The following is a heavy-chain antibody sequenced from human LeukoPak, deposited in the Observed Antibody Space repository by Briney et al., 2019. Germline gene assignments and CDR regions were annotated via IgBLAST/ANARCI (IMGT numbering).Heavy chain of an antibody. CDR3: ATYSSSWEDYYYYYGMDV. Sequence: SVKVSCKASGGTFSSYAISWVRQAPGQGLEWMGRIIPILGIANYAQKFQGRVTITADKSTSTAYMELSSLRSEDTAVYYCATYSSSWEDYYYYYGMDVWGQGTTVTVSS. D-gene: IGHD6-13*01. CDR2: IIPILGIA. CDR1: GGTFSSYA. J-gene: IGHJ6*02. V-gene: IGHV1-69*04.